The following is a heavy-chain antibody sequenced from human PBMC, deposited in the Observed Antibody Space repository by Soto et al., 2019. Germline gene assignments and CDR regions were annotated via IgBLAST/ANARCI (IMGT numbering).Heavy chain of an antibody. V-gene: IGHV1-46*01. D-gene: IGHD2-2*01. Sequence: ASVKVSCKASGYTFTSYYMHWVRQAPGQGLEWMGIINPSGGSTSYAQKFQGRVTMTRDTSTSTVYMELSSLRSEDTAVYYCARADCSSTSCYGPFDDWGQGTRVTVSS. CDR1: GYTFTSYY. CDR3: ARADCSSTSCYGPFDD. CDR2: INPSGGST. J-gene: IGHJ4*02.